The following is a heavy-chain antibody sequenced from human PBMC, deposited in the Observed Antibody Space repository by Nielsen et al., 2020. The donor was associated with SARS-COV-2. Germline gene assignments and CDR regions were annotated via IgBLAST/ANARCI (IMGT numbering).Heavy chain of an antibody. J-gene: IGHJ4*02. Sequence: SKTLSLTCTVPDGSISSGSYYWSWIRQPAGKGLEWIGRIYTSGSTNYNPSLKSRVTISVDTSKNQFSLKLSSVTAADTAVYYCARDPGSSSWPRCLDYWGQGTLVTVSS. D-gene: IGHD6-13*01. V-gene: IGHV4-61*02. CDR3: ARDPGSSSWPRCLDY. CDR1: DGSISSGSYY. CDR2: IYTSGST.